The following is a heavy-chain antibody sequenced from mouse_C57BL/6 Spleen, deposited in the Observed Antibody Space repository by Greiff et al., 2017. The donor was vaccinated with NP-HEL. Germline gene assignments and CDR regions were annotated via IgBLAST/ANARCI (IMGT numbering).Heavy chain of an antibody. D-gene: IGHD1-1*01. Sequence: VQLQQSGAELVRPGASVTLSCKASGYTFTDYEMHWVKQTPVHGLEWIGAIDPETGGTAYNQKFKGKAILTADKSSSTAYMELRSLTSEDSAVYYCTGLLITTVVATRYAMDYWGQGTSVTVSS. J-gene: IGHJ4*01. V-gene: IGHV1-15*01. CDR2: IDPETGGT. CDR1: GYTFTDYE. CDR3: TGLLITTVVATRYAMDY.